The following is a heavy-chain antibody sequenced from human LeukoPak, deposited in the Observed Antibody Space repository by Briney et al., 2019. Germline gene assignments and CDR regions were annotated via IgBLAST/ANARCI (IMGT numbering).Heavy chain of an antibody. CDR2: MYSGRST. J-gene: IGHJ4*02. Sequence: GGSLRLSCAASGFTFSSNYMSWVRQAPGKGLEGVSVMYSGRSTYYADSVKGRFTISSDNSKNPLYLQMNILRAEDTAVYYCSSNILAYCGGDCSYWGQGTLDTVSS. CDR3: SSNILAYCGGDCSY. V-gene: IGHV3-66*01. CDR1: GFTFSSNY. D-gene: IGHD2-21*02.